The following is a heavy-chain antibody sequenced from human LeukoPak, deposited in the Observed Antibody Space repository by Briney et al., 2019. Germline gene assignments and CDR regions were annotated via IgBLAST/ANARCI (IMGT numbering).Heavy chain of an antibody. CDR1: GFTFSSYG. J-gene: IGHJ4*02. V-gene: IGHV3-23*01. CDR2: ISGSGGST. D-gene: IGHD3-10*01. Sequence: GGSLRLSCAASGFTFSSYGMSWVRQAPGKGLEWVSAISGSGGSTYYADSVKGRFTISRDNSKNTLYLQMNSLRAEDTAVYYCAKDTLLWFGELSTFDYWGQGALVTVSS. CDR3: AKDTLLWFGELSTFDY.